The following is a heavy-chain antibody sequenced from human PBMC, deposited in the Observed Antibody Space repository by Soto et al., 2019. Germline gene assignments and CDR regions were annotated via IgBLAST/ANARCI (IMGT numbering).Heavy chain of an antibody. Sequence: PGGSLRLSCTASGFTFGDYAMSWFRQAPGKGLEWVGFIRSKAYGGTTEYAASVKGRFTISRDDSKSIAYLQMSSLKTEDTAVYYCTRDAKLYYDILTGPAFDIWGQGTMVTVSS. CDR1: GFTFGDYA. V-gene: IGHV3-49*03. D-gene: IGHD3-9*01. J-gene: IGHJ3*02. CDR2: IRSKAYGGTT. CDR3: TRDAKLYYDILTGPAFDI.